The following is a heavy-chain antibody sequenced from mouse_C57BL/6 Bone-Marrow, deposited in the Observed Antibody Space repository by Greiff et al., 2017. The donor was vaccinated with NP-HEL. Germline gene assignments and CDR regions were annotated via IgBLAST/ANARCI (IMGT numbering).Heavy chain of an antibody. V-gene: IGHV10-3*01. CDR3: VREPFTTVVWDYAMDY. D-gene: IGHD1-1*01. Sequence: DVMLVESGGGLVQPKGSLKLSCAASGFTFNTYAMHWVRQAPGKGLEWVARIRSKSSNYATYYADSVKDRFTISRDDSQSMLYLQMNNLKTEDTAMYYCVREPFTTVVWDYAMDYWGQGTSVTVSS. CDR2: IRSKSSNYAT. J-gene: IGHJ4*01. CDR1: GFTFNTYA.